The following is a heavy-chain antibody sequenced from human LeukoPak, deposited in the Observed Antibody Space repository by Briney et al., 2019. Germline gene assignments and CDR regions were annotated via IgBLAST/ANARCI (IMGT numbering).Heavy chain of an antibody. V-gene: IGHV4-39*01. CDR1: GGPISSSSAY. CDR2: IYYSKKT. Sequence: PSETLSLTCTVSGGPISSSSAYWGWIRRPPGKGLEWIGSIYYSKKTYYNPSLKSRVTISADTSKNQFSLTLGSVSATDTAVYYCVSPRGFSYGYFDYWGQGTLVTVSS. J-gene: IGHJ4*02. CDR3: VSPRGFSYGYFDY. D-gene: IGHD5-18*01.